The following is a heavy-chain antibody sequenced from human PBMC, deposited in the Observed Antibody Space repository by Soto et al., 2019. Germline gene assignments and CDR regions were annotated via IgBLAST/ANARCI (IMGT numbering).Heavy chain of an antibody. CDR3: AREDYYDSSGFSPY. CDR2: ISAYNGNT. Sequence: ASVKVSFKASGYTFTSYGISWVRQAPGQGLEWMGWISAYNGNTNYAQKLQGRVTMTTDTSTSTAYMELRSLRSDDTAVYYCAREDYYDSSGFSPYWGQGTLVTVSS. D-gene: IGHD3-22*01. J-gene: IGHJ4*02. V-gene: IGHV1-18*01. CDR1: GYTFTSYG.